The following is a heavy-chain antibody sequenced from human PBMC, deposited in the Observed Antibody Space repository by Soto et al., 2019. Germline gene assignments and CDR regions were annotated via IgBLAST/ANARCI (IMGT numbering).Heavy chain of an antibody. CDR1: GYTFTSYY. V-gene: IGHV1-46*03. CDR3: VRVLPRGWANFDY. CDR2: INPSGGGT. D-gene: IGHD1-26*01. Sequence: QVRLVQSGAEVKKPGASVKVSCKASGYTFTSYYLHWVRQAPGQGLEWMGMINPSGGGTYYAQNFEGRVTMTRDTSTSTVSLELSRLRFEDTAVYYCVRVLPRGWANFDYWGQGTLVAVSS. J-gene: IGHJ4*02.